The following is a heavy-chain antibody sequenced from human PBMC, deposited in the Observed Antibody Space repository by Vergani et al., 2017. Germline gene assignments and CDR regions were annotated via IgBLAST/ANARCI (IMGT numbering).Heavy chain of an antibody. CDR3: AREGFEIGDDAGGGCNGFDP. D-gene: IGHD4-17*01. Sequence: QVPLQESGPGLVQPSETLYLTCTVSGGPIRSHYCSWIRPPPGKGLEWVGYIYYCGSTNYNPSLKNRATISVDTSKNPFSLKLSAVTAADTAVYYWAREGFEIGDDAGGGCNGFDPWGQGTLVTVSS. CDR1: GGPIRSHY. CDR2: IYYCGST. J-gene: IGHJ5*02. V-gene: IGHV4-59*11.